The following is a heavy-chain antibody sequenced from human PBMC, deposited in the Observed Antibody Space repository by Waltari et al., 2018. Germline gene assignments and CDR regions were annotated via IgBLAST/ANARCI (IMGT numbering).Heavy chain of an antibody. CDR3: ARVVSGWYEDWYFDL. V-gene: IGHV3-53*01. J-gene: IGHJ2*01. CDR1: GFTVSSNY. D-gene: IGHD6-19*01. Sequence: EVQLVESGGGLIQPGGSLRLSCAASGFTVSSNYMSWVRQAPGKGLEGVSVIYSGGSTYYADSVKGRFTISRDNSKNTLYLQMNSLRAEDTAVYYCARVVSGWYEDWYFDLWGRGTLVTVSS. CDR2: IYSGGST.